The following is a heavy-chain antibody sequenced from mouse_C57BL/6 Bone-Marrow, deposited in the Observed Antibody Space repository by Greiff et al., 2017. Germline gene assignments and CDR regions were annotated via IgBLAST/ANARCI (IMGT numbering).Heavy chain of an antibody. CDR2: IHPNSGST. V-gene: IGHV1-64*01. Sequence: VQLQQPGAELVKPGASVKLSCKASGYTFTSYWMHWVKQRPGQGLEWIGMIHPNSGSTNYNEKFKSKATLTVDKSSSPAYMQLSSLTSEDSAVYYCARRVYDYDGSYWYFDVWGTGTTVTVSS. CDR1: GYTFTSYW. CDR3: ARRVYDYDGSYWYFDV. J-gene: IGHJ1*03. D-gene: IGHD2-4*01.